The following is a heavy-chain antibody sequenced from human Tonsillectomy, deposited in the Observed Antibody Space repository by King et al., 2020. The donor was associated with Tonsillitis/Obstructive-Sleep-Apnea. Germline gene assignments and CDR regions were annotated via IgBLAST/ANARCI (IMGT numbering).Heavy chain of an antibody. D-gene: IGHD5-24*01. V-gene: IGHV1-2*02. CDR3: ARVAGDGYNLPYYSYGMAV. CDR1: GYTFKDYN. CDR2: INPNRGDT. J-gene: IGHJ6*02. Sequence: VQLVESGAGVKKPGASVKVSCKASGYTFKDYNIHWVRQAPGQGLEWMGWINPNRGDTNYAQKFQGRVTMTRDTSINTAYMELSRLTSDDTAVYFCARVAGDGYNLPYYSYGMAVWGQGTTVTVSS.